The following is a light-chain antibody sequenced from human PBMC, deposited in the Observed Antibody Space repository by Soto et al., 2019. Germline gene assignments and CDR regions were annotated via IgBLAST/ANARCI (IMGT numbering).Light chain of an antibody. CDR2: NDY. CDR3: AAWSGSLSGLV. CDR1: TSNVGSNL. V-gene: IGLV1-47*02. Sequence: QSVLAQPPSASGTPGQRVTISCSGSTSNVGSNLASWYQQLPGSAPKLLIYNDYERPSGVPDRFSGSKSGTSASLGISGLRSEDEADYYCAAWSGSLSGLVFGGGTKLTVL. J-gene: IGLJ3*02.